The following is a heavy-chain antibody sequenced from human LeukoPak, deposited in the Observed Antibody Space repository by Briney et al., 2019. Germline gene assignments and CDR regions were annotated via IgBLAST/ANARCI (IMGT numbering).Heavy chain of an antibody. CDR1: GYTFTGHY. J-gene: IGHJ4*02. CDR2: IDPKSGGT. Sequence: GASVRLSCKASGYTFTGHYMHWVRQAPGQGLEWMGWIDPKSGGTKYAQRFQGRVTMTRDTSINTGYMELSSLTSDDTAVYYCARWRGYSSGCTGPFDDWGQGSLVTVSS. CDR3: ARWRGYSSGCTGPFDD. V-gene: IGHV1-2*02. D-gene: IGHD6-25*01.